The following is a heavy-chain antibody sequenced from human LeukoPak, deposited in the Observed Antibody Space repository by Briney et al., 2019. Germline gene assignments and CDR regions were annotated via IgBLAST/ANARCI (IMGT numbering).Heavy chain of an antibody. Sequence: SETLSLTCTVSGGSISSHYWSWIRQPPGKGLEWIGYIYYSGSTNYNPSLKSRVTISVDTSKNQFSLKLSSVTAADTAVYYCARGGDNWFDPWGQGTLVTVSS. CDR1: GGSISSHY. V-gene: IGHV4-59*08. CDR2: IYYSGST. CDR3: ARGGDNWFDP. D-gene: IGHD2-21*01. J-gene: IGHJ5*02.